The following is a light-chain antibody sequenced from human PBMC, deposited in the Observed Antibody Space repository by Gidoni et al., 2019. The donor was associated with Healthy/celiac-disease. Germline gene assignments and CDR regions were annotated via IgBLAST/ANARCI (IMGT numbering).Light chain of an antibody. J-gene: IGLJ1*01. V-gene: IGLV1-40*01. CDR2: GNN. CDR1: SSNIGAGYD. Sequence: QSVLTQPPSVSGAPGPRVTISCTGSSSNIGAGYDVHWYQQPPGTAPKLLIYGNNNRPPGVPDRFSGSKSGTSASLAITGLQAEDEADYYCQSYDSSLSGYVFGTGTKVTVL. CDR3: QSYDSSLSGYV.